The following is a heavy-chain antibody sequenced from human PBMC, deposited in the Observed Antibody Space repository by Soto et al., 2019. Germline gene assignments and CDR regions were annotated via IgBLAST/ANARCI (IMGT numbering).Heavy chain of an antibody. D-gene: IGHD3-3*01. CDR1: GFSLSASGEG. CDR3: YYRYHFRTGYYYLSYFDY. J-gene: IGHJ4*02. Sequence: SGPTLVNPTQTLTLTCTVSGFSLSASGEGVGWIRQHPGKALEWLGVLYWHDNTRYTRYSPSLKNRLAITEDTSKNQVVLTLTNMDSVDTATYFCYYRYHFRTGYYYLSYFDYWGQGTLVTVSS. CDR2: LYWHDNT. V-gene: IGHV2-5*01.